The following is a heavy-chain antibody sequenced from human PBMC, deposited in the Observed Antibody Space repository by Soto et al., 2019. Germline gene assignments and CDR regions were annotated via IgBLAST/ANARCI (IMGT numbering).Heavy chain of an antibody. CDR3: ARGGGVPAADYYYGMDV. CDR2: MNPNSGNT. J-gene: IGHJ6*02. CDR1: GYTFTSYD. D-gene: IGHD2-2*01. Sequence: QVQLVQSGAEVKKPGASVKVSCKASGYTFTSYDINWVRQATGQGLEWMGWMNPNSGNTGYAQKFQGRVTMTRNTSISKAYMELSSLRSEETAVYYCARGGGVPAADYYYGMDVWGQGTTVTVSS. V-gene: IGHV1-8*01.